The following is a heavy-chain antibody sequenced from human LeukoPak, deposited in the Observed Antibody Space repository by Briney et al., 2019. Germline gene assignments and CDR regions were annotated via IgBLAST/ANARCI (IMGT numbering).Heavy chain of an antibody. Sequence: EASVKVSCKASGGTFSSYAISRVRQAPGQGLEWMGGIIPIFGSANYAQKFQGRVTITADESTSTAYMELSSLKSEDTAVYYCARDLRIAAADYFFDYWGQGTLVTVSS. J-gene: IGHJ4*02. V-gene: IGHV1-69*13. CDR2: IIPIFGSA. CDR1: GGTFSSYA. D-gene: IGHD6-13*01. CDR3: ARDLRIAAADYFFDY.